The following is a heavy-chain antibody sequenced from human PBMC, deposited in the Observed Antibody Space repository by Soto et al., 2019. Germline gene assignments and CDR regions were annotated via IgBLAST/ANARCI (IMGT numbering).Heavy chain of an antibody. Sequence: LRLSCAASGFTFDDYAMHWVRQAPGKGLEWVSGISWNSGSIGYADSVKGRFTISRDNAKNSLYLQMNSLRAEDTALYYCAKDLASGSYSYYFDYWGQGTLVTVSS. V-gene: IGHV3-9*01. D-gene: IGHD1-26*01. J-gene: IGHJ4*02. CDR3: AKDLASGSYSYYFDY. CDR2: ISWNSGSI. CDR1: GFTFDDYA.